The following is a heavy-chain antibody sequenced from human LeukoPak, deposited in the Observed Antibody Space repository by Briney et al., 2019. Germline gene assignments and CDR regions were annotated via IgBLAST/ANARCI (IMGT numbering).Heavy chain of an antibody. D-gene: IGHD2-15*01. CDR3: ARERPSIVVVVAATLDY. V-gene: IGHV3-21*01. J-gene: IGHJ4*02. CDR1: GFTFSSYS. CDR2: ISSSSSYI. Sequence: GGSLRLPCAASGFTFSSYSMNWVRQAPGKGLEWVSSISSSSSYIYYADSVKGRFTISRDNAKNSLYLQMNSLRAEDTAVYYCARERPSIVVVVAATLDYWGQGTLVTVSS.